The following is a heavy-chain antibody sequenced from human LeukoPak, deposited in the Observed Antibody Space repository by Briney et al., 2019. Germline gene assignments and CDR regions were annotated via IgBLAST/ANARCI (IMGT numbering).Heavy chain of an antibody. CDR3: ARGWGYGMDV. D-gene: IGHD7-27*01. CDR2: IYYSGST. V-gene: IGHV4-39*07. J-gene: IGHJ6*02. CDR1: GGSISSSSYY. Sequence: SETLSLTCTVSGGSISSSSYYWGWIRQPPGKGLEWIGSIYYSGSTYYNPSLKSRVTISVDTSKNQFSLKLSSVTAADTAVYYCARGWGYGMDVWGQGTTVTVSS.